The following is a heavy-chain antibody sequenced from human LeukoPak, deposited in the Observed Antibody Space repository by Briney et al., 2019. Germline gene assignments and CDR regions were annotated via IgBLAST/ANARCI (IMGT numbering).Heavy chain of an antibody. Sequence: SETLSLTCTVSGGSISSYYWSWIRQPPGKGLEWIGYIYYSGSINYNPSLKSRVTISVDTSKNQFSLKLSSVTAADTAVYYCARHMTTVVTQAFDPWGQGTLVTVSS. J-gene: IGHJ5*02. CDR2: IYYSGSI. CDR1: GGSISSYY. CDR3: ARHMTTVVTQAFDP. D-gene: IGHD4-23*01. V-gene: IGHV4-59*08.